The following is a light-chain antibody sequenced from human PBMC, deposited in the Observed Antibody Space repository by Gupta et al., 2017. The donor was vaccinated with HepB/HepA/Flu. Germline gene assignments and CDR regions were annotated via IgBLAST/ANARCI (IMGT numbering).Light chain of an antibody. V-gene: IGKV6-21*01. CDR1: QSIGTT. CDR2: DAS. J-gene: IGKJ4*01. Sequence: LTRSQDYQTQTPTDKVTITCRASQSIGTTLHWYQQKPGQSPKLLINDASQSFSGVPSRFSGSGSGTDFTLTINSLEAEDAATYYCQQRSSTPLTFGGGTKVEIK. CDR3: QQRSSTPLT.